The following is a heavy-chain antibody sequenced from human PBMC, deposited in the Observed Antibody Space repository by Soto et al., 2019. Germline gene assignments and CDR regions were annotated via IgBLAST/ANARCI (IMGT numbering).Heavy chain of an antibody. V-gene: IGHV4-34*01. CDR3: ARRPPWGFDI. CDR2: INHSGST. D-gene: IGHD7-27*01. Sequence: QVELQQWGAGLLKPSETLSLACAVYGGSFSGYYWSWIRQPPGKGLEWIGEINHSGSTNCNPSLKSRVTMSLDTSKNQFFLKLTSVTAADTAVYYCARRPPWGFDILGQGTMVTVS. J-gene: IGHJ3*02. CDR1: GGSFSGYY.